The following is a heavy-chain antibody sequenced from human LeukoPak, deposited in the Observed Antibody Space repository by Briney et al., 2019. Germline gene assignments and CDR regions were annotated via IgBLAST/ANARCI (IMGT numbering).Heavy chain of an antibody. CDR2: MNPNSGNT. Sequence: ASVKVSCKASGYTFTSYDINWVRQATGQGLEWMGWMNPNSGNTGYAQKFQGRVTITRNTSISTAYMELSSLRSEDTAVYYCARDYYDSSGYKAFDIWGQGTMVTVSS. D-gene: IGHD3-22*01. J-gene: IGHJ3*02. CDR1: GYTFTSYD. V-gene: IGHV1-8*03. CDR3: ARDYYDSSGYKAFDI.